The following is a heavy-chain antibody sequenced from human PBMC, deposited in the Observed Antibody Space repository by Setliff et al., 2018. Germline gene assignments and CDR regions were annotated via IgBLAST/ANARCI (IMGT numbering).Heavy chain of an antibody. CDR1: GGSMIGGHYY. D-gene: IGHD4-17*01. J-gene: IGHJ6*03. CDR2: IYYTGST. V-gene: IGHV4-39*07. CDR3: ARETTMTYYFYYMDV. Sequence: SCTVSGGSMIGGHYYWSWIRQLPGKGLEWIGLIYYTGSTNYNPSLKTRVTISVDTSKNQFSLTLSSVTAADTAVYYCARETTMTYYFYYMDVWGKGTTVTVSS.